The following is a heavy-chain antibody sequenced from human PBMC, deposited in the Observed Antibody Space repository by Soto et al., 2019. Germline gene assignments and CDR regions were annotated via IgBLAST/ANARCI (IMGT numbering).Heavy chain of an antibody. CDR2: IYYSGST. V-gene: IGHV4-31*03. J-gene: IGHJ5*02. D-gene: IGHD3-16*01. CDR1: GGSISSGGYY. CDR3: ASGGGQSINWFEP. Sequence: SETLSLTCTVSGGSISSGGYYWSWIRQHPGKGLEWIGYIYYSGSTYYNPSLKSRVTISVDTSKNQFSLKLSSVTAADTAVYYCASGGGQSINWFEPWGQGTLVTVSS.